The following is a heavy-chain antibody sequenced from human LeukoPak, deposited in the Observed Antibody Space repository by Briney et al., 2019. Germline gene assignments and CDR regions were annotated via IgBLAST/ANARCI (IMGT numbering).Heavy chain of an antibody. Sequence: SETLSLTCTVSGGSISSSSYYWGWIRHPPGKGLEWIGSIYYSGSTNYNPSHKSRVTISVDTSKNQFSLKLSSVTAADTAVYYCSTSGSGTVRAYYYMDVWGKGTTVTVSS. CDR2: IYYSGST. CDR1: GGSISSSSYY. V-gene: IGHV4-39*07. CDR3: STSGSGTVRAYYYMDV. D-gene: IGHD3-10*01. J-gene: IGHJ6*03.